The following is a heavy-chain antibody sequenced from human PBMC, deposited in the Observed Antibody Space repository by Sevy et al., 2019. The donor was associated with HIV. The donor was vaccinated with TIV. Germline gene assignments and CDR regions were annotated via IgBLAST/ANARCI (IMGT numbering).Heavy chain of an antibody. Sequence: GESLKISCKGSGYSFTSYWIGWVRQMPGKGLEWMGIIYPGDSDTRYSPSFQGQVTISADKSISTAYLQWSSLKASDTAMYYCASPFQNGYCSGGSCPGDAFDIWGQGTMVTVSS. CDR1: GYSFTSYW. CDR3: ASPFQNGYCSGGSCPGDAFDI. V-gene: IGHV5-51*01. J-gene: IGHJ3*02. CDR2: IYPGDSDT. D-gene: IGHD2-15*01.